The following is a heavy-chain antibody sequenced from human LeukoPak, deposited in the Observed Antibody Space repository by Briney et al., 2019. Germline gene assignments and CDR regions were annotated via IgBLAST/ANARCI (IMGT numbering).Heavy chain of an antibody. D-gene: IGHD3-9*01. Sequence: ASVKVSFKASGGTFNNYGISWVRQAPGQGLEWMGGIIPRYDSQNHAQKFQGRVTFSADDSTATAYMELSSLRFEDTAVYYCARAFDWLDYWGQGTQVTVSS. CDR1: GGTFNNYG. CDR2: IIPRYDSQ. CDR3: ARAFDWLDY. V-gene: IGHV1-69*01. J-gene: IGHJ4*02.